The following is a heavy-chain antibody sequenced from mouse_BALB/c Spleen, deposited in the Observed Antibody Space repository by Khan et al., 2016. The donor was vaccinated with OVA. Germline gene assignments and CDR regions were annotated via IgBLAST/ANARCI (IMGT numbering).Heavy chain of an antibody. V-gene: IGHV3-8*02. CDR2: VTYSGNX. CDR3: ARSYGSWTMDY. D-gene: IGHD1-1*01. CDR1: ADSIPSGF. J-gene: IGHJ4*01. Sequence: LQLVGSEPTLVNLSQTLSPTFSLTADSIPSGFWNGIRNFQGNKFEYMGYVTYSGNXYYNPSLKSRISITRDTSKSQYYLQLNSVTTEDTATYFCARSYGSWTMDYWGQGTSVTVSS.